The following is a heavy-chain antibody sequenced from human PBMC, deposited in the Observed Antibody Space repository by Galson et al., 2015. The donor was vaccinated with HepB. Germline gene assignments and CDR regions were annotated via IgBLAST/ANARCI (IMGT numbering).Heavy chain of an antibody. CDR3: VIGSWIVVVPAAIKGGPDAFDI. CDR1: GFTFSSYS. D-gene: IGHD2-2*02. J-gene: IGHJ3*02. V-gene: IGHV3-21*01. CDR2: ISSSSSYI. Sequence: SLRLSCAASGFTFSSYSMNWVRQAPGKGLEWVSSISSSSSYIYYADSVKGRFTISRDNAKNSLYLQMNSLRAEDTAVYYCVIGSWIVVVPAAIKGGPDAFDIWGQGTMVTVSS.